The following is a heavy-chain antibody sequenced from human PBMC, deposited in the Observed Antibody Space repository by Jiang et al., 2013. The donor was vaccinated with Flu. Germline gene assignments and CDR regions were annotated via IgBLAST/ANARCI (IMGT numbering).Heavy chain of an antibody. V-gene: IGHV4-39*01. CDR1: GGSISSSTYY. D-gene: IGHD6-25*01. Sequence: GSGLVKPSETLSLTCTVSGGSISSSTYYWGWIRQPPGKGLEWIGSIYYSGSTYFNPSLRSRVTISVDTSKNHFSLKLSSVTAADMAVYYCMRHSAGPPIRAFDYWGQGTLVTVSS. CDR2: IYYSGST. CDR3: MRHSAGPPIRAFDY. J-gene: IGHJ4*02.